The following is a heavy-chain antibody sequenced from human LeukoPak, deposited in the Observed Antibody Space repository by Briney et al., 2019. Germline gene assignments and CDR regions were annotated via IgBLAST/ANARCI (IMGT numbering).Heavy chain of an antibody. CDR2: IYTSGST. CDR3: ARGPDAFDI. V-gene: IGHV4-4*07. CDR1: GGSISSYY. Sequence: SETLSLTCTVSGGSISSYYWSWIRKPAGKGQELIGRIYTSGSTSSNHSLKSRVTMSVDTSKNQFSLKLSSVTAADTAVYYCARGPDAFDIWGQGTMVTVSS. J-gene: IGHJ3*02.